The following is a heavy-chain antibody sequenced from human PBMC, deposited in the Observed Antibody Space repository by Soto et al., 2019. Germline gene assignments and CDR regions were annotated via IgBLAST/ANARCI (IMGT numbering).Heavy chain of an antibody. CDR2: IYYNGRT. CDR1: GGSISTYY. CDR3: ARDGSGYDFWSGPYFFDY. D-gene: IGHD3-3*01. V-gene: IGHV4-59*01. J-gene: IGHJ4*02. Sequence: SETLSLTRTLSGGSISTYYWGWIPQPPGKALEWIGYIYYNGRTNYNPSLESRVTISLDTSKSQFSLKLSSVSAADTAVYYCARDGSGYDFWSGPYFFDYWGPGTLVTVSS.